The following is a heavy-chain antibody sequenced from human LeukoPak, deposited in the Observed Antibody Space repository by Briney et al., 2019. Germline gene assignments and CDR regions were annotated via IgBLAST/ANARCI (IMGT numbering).Heavy chain of an antibody. CDR3: ARDGPYCGGDCYSDY. D-gene: IGHD2-21*02. Sequence: GGSLRLSCAASGFTFSDDYVSWIRQAPGKGLEWISYISSSGTTVNYADSVKGRFTISRDNAKNSLYLQMNSLRAEDTAVYYCARDGPYCGGDCYSDYWGQGTLVTVSS. V-gene: IGHV3-11*01. CDR2: ISSSGTTV. J-gene: IGHJ4*02. CDR1: GFTFSDDY.